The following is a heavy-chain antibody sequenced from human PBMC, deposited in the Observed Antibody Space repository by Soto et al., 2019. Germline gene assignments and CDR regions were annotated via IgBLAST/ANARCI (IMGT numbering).Heavy chain of an antibody. CDR1: GGSISSGGYY. CDR2: IYYSGST. D-gene: IGHD3-10*01. V-gene: IGHV4-31*03. CDR3: ARLRWFGEFNDAFDI. Sequence: QVQLQESGPGLVKPSQTLSLTCTVSGGSISSGGYYWSWIRQHPGKGLEWIGYIYYSGSTYYNPSLKSRVTISVDTSKNQFSRKLSSVTAADTAVYYCARLRWFGEFNDAFDIWGQGTMVTVSS. J-gene: IGHJ3*02.